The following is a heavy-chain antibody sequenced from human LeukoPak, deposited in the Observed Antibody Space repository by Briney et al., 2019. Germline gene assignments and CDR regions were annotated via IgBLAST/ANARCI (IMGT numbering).Heavy chain of an antibody. J-gene: IGHJ4*02. V-gene: IGHV1-2*02. CDR1: GYTFTGYY. CDR2: INPTSGGT. Sequence: ASVKVSFKASGYTFTGYYIHWVRQAPGQGLERMGWINPTSGGTNYAQKFQGRITMTRATSISTASMELSRLRSDDTAVYYCVRGLRVGYDRTMHGDYWGQGTLVTVPS. CDR3: VRGLRVGYDRTMHGDY. D-gene: IGHD3-22*01.